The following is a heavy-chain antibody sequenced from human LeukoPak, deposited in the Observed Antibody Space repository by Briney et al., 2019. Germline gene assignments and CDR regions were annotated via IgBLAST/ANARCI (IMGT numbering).Heavy chain of an antibody. Sequence: GESLKISCKGSGYSFTSYWIGWLRQMPGKGLEWMGIIYPSDSDTRYSPSFQGQVTISADKSISTAYLQWSSLKASDTAMYYCARQGDGYNDEFDYWGQGTLVTVSS. V-gene: IGHV5-51*01. CDR3: ARQGDGYNDEFDY. J-gene: IGHJ4*02. D-gene: IGHD5-24*01. CDR2: IYPSDSDT. CDR1: GYSFTSYW.